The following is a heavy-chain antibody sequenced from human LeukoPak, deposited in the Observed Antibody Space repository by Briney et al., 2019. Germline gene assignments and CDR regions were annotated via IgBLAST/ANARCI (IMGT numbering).Heavy chain of an antibody. CDR1: GFTFSSYA. Sequence: SGGSLRLSCAVSGFTFSSYAMSWVRQAPGKGLEWVSAISGSGGSTYYADSVKGRFTISRDNSKNTLYLQMNSLRAEDTAVYYCAKGSAAGYRSGGSCYYGYYFDYWGQGTLVTVSS. J-gene: IGHJ4*02. CDR3: AKGSAAGYRSGGSCYYGYYFDY. CDR2: ISGSGGST. V-gene: IGHV3-23*01. D-gene: IGHD2-15*01.